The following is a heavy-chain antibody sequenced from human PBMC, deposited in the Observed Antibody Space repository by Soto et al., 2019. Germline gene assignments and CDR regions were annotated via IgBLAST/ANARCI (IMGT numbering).Heavy chain of an antibody. D-gene: IGHD3-16*01. CDR1: GFTFSAYP. Sequence: PGGSLRXSCAASGFTFSAYPMVWVRQAPGKGLEWVSTISNGAGRTFYADSVKGRFTISRDNSKNTLYLQMNSLRAEDTAVYYCSKAAARFVDYSYHMDVWGKGTTVTSP. CDR3: SKAAARFVDYSYHMDV. V-gene: IGHV3-23*01. J-gene: IGHJ6*03. CDR2: ISNGAGRT.